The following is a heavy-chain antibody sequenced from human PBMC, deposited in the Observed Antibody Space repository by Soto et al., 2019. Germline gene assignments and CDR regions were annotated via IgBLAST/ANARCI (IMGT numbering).Heavy chain of an antibody. D-gene: IGHD7-27*01. CDR3: ERVRTHLGHYGMDV. V-gene: IGHV1-69*13. Sequence: SGKVSCKSSAGTSSRYAISSVRQAPGQGLEWMGGIIPIFGTSNYAHKFQGRFTITADESTSTAYMELSSLRSEDTAVYYCERVRTHLGHYGMDVWGQGTTVTVSS. CDR2: IIPIFGTS. CDR1: AGTSSRYA. J-gene: IGHJ6*02.